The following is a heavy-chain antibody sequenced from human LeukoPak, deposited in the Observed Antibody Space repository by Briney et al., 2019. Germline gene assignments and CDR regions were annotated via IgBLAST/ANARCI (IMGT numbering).Heavy chain of an antibody. J-gene: IGHJ4*02. CDR3: AKGNHLDY. D-gene: IGHD1-14*01. CDR1: GFSFSSYA. CDR2: ISGSGGNT. V-gene: IGHV3-23*01. Sequence: GGSLRLSCAASGFSFSSYAMSWVRQAPGKGLEWVSTISGSGGNTYYADSVKGRFTISRDNSKHTLSAQMNSLRAEDTALYQWAKGNHLDYWGQGTLVTVSS.